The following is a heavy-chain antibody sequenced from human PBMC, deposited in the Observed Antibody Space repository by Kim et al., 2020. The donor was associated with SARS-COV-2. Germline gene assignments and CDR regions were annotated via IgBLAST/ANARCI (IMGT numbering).Heavy chain of an antibody. V-gene: IGHV3-74*01. D-gene: IGHD3-10*01. J-gene: IGHJ6*02. CDR2: INSDGSST. CDR1: GFTFSSYW. CDR3: ARVDFFGRGYYYGMDV. Sequence: GGSLRLSCAASGFTFSSYWMHWVRQAPGKVLVWVSRINSDGSSTSYADSVKGRFTISRDNAKNTLYLQMNSLRAEDTAVYYCARVDFFGRGYYYGMDVWCQGTTVTVSS.